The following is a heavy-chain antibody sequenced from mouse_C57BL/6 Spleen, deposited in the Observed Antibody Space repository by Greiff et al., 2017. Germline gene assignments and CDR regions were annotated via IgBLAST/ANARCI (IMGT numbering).Heavy chain of an antibody. V-gene: IGHV5-4*01. D-gene: IGHD1-1*01. CDR1: GFTFSSYA. CDR2: ISAGGSYT. CDR3: ARDQYYSSSDDFDY. Sequence: EVHLVESGGGLVKPGGSLKLSCAASGFTFSSYAMSWVRQTPEKRLEWVATISAGGSYTYYPDNVKGRFTISRDNAKNNLYMQLSRLKSEDTAMYYCARDQYYSSSDDFDYWGQGTTLTVSS. J-gene: IGHJ2*01.